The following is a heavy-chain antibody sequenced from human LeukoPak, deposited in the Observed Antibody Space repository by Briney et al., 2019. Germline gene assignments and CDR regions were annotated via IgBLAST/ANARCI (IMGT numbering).Heavy chain of an antibody. J-gene: IGHJ6*02. CDR2: IYYSGST. Sequence: PSETLSLTCTVSGGTISSYYWNWIRQPPGKGLEWIGYIYYSGSTNYNPSLKSRVTISVDTSKNQFSLKLSSVTAADTAVYYCARSYCSSTSCYAYYYYGMDVWGQGTTVTISS. V-gene: IGHV4-59*08. D-gene: IGHD2-2*01. CDR3: ARSYCSSTSCYAYYYYGMDV. CDR1: GGTISSYY.